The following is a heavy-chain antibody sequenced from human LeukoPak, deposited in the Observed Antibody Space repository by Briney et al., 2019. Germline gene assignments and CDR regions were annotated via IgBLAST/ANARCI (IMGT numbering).Heavy chain of an antibody. J-gene: IGHJ3*02. CDR3: ARDSPFEWDVLGDSFDS. CDR2: MHHSGSA. Sequence: PSETLSLTCAVYGGSISSYFWSWVRQSPGKGPGWIGFMHHSGSANSNPSLKSRVTISMDTSKNQFSLKMSSVTAADTAVYYCARDSPFEWDVLGDSFDSWGQGTVVSVSS. D-gene: IGHD1-26*01. CDR1: GGSISSYF. V-gene: IGHV4-59*01.